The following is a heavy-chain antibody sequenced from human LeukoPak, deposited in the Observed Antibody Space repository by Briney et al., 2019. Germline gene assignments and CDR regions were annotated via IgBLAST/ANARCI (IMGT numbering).Heavy chain of an antibody. D-gene: IGHD2-15*01. Sequence: ASVKVSCKASGYTFTGYYMHWVRQAPGQGLEWMGWINPNSGGTNYAQKLQGRVTMTTDTSTSTAYMELRSLRSDDTAAYYCARTDIVVVVAAYDYWGQGTLVTVSS. J-gene: IGHJ4*02. CDR3: ARTDIVVVVAAYDY. CDR1: GYTFTGYY. V-gene: IGHV1-2*02. CDR2: INPNSGGT.